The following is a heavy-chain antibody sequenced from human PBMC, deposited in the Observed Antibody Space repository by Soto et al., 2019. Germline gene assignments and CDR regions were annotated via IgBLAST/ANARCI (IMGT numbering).Heavy chain of an antibody. CDR2: IYYSGST. CDR1: GGSISSSSYY. Sequence: PSETLSLTCTVSGGSISSSSYYWGWIRQPPGKGLEWIGSIYYSGSTYYNPSLKSRVTISVDTSKNQFSLKLSSVTAADTAVYYCARRLVDKAMVGFDYYGMDVWGQGTTVTVSS. V-gene: IGHV4-39*01. J-gene: IGHJ6*02. CDR3: ARRLVDKAMVGFDYYGMDV. D-gene: IGHD5-18*01.